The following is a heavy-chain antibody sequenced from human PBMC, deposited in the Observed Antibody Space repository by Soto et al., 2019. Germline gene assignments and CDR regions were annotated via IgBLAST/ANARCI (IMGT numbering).Heavy chain of an antibody. D-gene: IGHD5-18*01. Sequence: GGSLRLSCVASGFTLSNYWMSWVRQAPGKGLEWVANIKKDGSDKNYVDSVEGRFSIFRDNAKNSLHLQMYGLRAEDTAVYYCARDLGTALVGFDYGMDVWGQGTTVTVSS. CDR2: IKKDGSDK. V-gene: IGHV3-7*01. CDR3: ARDLGTALVGFDYGMDV. J-gene: IGHJ6*02. CDR1: GFTLSNYW.